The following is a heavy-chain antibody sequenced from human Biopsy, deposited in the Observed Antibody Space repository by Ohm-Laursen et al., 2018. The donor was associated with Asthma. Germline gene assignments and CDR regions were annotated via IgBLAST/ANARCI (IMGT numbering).Heavy chain of an antibody. V-gene: IGHV1-3*01. CDR3: ARDRGLQTLRVDP. CDR2: INAGNGNT. CDR1: GYTFIHYA. D-gene: IGHD4-11*01. Sequence: ASVKVSCKVSGYTFIHYAIHWVRQAPGQRLEWMGWINAGNGNTKYSQKFQGRVSITRDTSARTAYMDLSSLRSEDTAVYYCARDRGLQTLRVDPWGQGTLVTVSS. J-gene: IGHJ5*02.